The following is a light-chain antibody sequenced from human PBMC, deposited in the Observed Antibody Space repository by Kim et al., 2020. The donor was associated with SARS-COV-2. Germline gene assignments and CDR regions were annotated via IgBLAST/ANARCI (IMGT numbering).Light chain of an antibody. CDR1: QSVSSN. V-gene: IGKV3-15*01. J-gene: IGKJ2*01. CDR2: GAS. CDR3: QQYNNWHT. Sequence: RSVSPGERVSLSCRASQSVSSNLAWYQQKPGQAPRLLIYGASTRATGIPARFSGSGSGTEFTLTISSLQSEDFAVYYCQQYNNWHTFGQGTKLEI.